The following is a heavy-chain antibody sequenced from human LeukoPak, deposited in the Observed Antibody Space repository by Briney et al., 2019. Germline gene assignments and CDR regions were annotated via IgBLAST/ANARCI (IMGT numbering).Heavy chain of an antibody. Sequence: GGSLRPSCAASGFTFGLYGMSWLRQAPGKGLEWVSAITGGGERTYYADSVEGRFTISRDSSTNTVYLQMNSLRPEDTAVYYCAEDATYDFALGSPGDWFDPWGQGTLVTVSS. D-gene: IGHD3/OR15-3a*01. J-gene: IGHJ5*02. CDR2: ITGGGERT. CDR1: GFTFGLYG. CDR3: AEDATYDFALGSPGDWFDP. V-gene: IGHV3-23*01.